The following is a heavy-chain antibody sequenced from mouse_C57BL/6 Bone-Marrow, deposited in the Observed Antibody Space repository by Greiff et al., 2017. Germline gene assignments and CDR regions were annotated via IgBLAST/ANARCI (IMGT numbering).Heavy chain of an antibody. Sequence: QVQLQQSGAELARPGASVKLSCKASGYTFTSYGISWVKQRTGQGLEWIGEIYPRSGNTYYNEKFKGKATLTADKSSSTAYMELRSLTSEDSAVYFCAREVFITTVVAYYAMDYWGQGTSVTVSS. CDR3: AREVFITTVVAYYAMDY. CDR1: GYTFTSYG. D-gene: IGHD1-1*01. V-gene: IGHV1-81*01. J-gene: IGHJ4*01. CDR2: IYPRSGNT.